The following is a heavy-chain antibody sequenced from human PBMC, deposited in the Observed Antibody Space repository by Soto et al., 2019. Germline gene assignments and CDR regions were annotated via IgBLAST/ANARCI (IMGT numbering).Heavy chain of an antibody. J-gene: IGHJ4*02. CDR1: GYTFTSYG. V-gene: IGHV1-18*01. D-gene: IGHD6-19*01. CDR2: ISAYNGNT. CDR3: ARKYSSGWPQYYFEY. Sequence: ASVKVSCKASGYTFTSYGISWVRQAPGQGLEWMGWISAYNGNTNYAQKLQGRVTMTTDTSTSTAYMELRSLRSDDTAVYYCARKYSSGWPQYYFEYWGQGTLVTVSS.